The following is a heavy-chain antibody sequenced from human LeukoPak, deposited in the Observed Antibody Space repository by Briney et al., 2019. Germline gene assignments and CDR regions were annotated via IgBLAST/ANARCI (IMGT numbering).Heavy chain of an antibody. Sequence: GGSLRHSCAACGFTFSSYWASWVRQAPGKGLEWVANIKQDGSEKYYVDSVKGRFTISRDNAKNSLYLQMNSLRAEDTAVYYCARGIVMVICPDALDNWGQGTMVTVSS. CDR3: ARGIVMVICPDALDN. V-gene: IGHV3-7*05. CDR1: GFTFSSYW. D-gene: IGHD3-22*01. J-gene: IGHJ3*02. CDR2: IKQDGSEK.